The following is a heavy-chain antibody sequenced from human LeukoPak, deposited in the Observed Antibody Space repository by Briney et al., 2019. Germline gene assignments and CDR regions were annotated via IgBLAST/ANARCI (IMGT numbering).Heavy chain of an antibody. J-gene: IGHJ4*02. D-gene: IGHD3-10*01. CDR3: ARDRDVRGVIVRY. Sequence: GGSLRLSCAASGFTFSSYSMNWVRQAPGKGLEWVSYISDSGNTIYYADSVKGRFTISRDNAKNSLYLQMNSLRAEDTAVYYCARDRDVRGVIVRYWGQGTLVTVSS. CDR1: GFTFSSYS. CDR2: ISDSGNTI. V-gene: IGHV3-48*04.